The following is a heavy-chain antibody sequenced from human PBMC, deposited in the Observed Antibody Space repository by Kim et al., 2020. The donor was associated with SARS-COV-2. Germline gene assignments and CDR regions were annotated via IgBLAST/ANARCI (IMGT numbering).Heavy chain of an antibody. J-gene: IGHJ2*01. CDR3: AKNVHLTSVTFLWYFDL. V-gene: IGHV3-23*01. D-gene: IGHD2-2*01. CDR1: RFTFSSSA. Sequence: GGSLRLSCVGSRFTFSSSAMTWVRQPPGKGREWVSTIFGSGHGTYYSSSVRGRFIVSRDNSKNTLYLQMDNLRADDTAIYYCAKNVHLTSVTFLWYFDLWGRGTSLTVSS. CDR2: IFGSGHGT.